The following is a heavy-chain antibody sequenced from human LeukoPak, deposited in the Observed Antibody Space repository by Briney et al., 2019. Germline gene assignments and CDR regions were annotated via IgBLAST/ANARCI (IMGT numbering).Heavy chain of an antibody. D-gene: IGHD4-17*01. Sequence: SETLSLTCAVYGGPFSGYYWSWIRQPPGKGLEWIGEINHSGSTNYNPSLKSRVTISVDTSKNQFSLKLSSVTAADTAVYYCARRYYGDSLNYWGQGTLVTVSS. CDR3: ARRYYGDSLNY. CDR1: GGPFSGYY. CDR2: INHSGST. J-gene: IGHJ4*02. V-gene: IGHV4-34*01.